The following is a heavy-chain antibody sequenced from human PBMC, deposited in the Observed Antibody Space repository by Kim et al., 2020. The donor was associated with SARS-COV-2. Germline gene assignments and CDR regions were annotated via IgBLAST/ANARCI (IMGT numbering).Heavy chain of an antibody. V-gene: IGHV4-34*01. CDR1: GGSFSGYY. Sequence: SETLSLTCAVYGGSFSGYYWSWIRQPPGKGLEWIGEINHSGSTNYNPSLKSRVTISVDTSKNQFSLKLSSVTAADTAVYYCARGGYRGSPQHGCIFGIWG. CDR3: ARGGYRGSPQHGCIFGI. D-gene: IGHD3-16*02. CDR2: INHSGST. J-gene: IGHJ3*02.